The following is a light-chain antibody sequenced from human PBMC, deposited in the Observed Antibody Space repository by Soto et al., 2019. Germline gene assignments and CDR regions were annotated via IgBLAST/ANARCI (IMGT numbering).Light chain of an antibody. CDR3: SSYTSSSTPLYV. CDR2: DVS. J-gene: IGLJ1*01. Sequence: QSALTQPASVSGSPGQTNTISCTGTSSDVGGYNYVSWYQQHPGKAPKLMIYDVSNRPSGVSNRFSGSKAGNTASLTISGLQADDEADYYCSSYTSSSTPLYVFGTGTKLTVL. CDR1: SSDVGGYNY. V-gene: IGLV2-14*01.